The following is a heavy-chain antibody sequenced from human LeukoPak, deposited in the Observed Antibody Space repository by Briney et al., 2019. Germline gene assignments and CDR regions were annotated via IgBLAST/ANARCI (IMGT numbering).Heavy chain of an antibody. J-gene: IGHJ4*02. CDR2: ISYDGSNK. V-gene: IGHV3-30*03. CDR1: EFSVGSNY. D-gene: IGHD5-18*01. CDR3: AREGRGYSYGLDY. Sequence: QTGGSLRLSCAASEFSVGSNYMTWVRQAPGKGLEWVAVISYDGSNKYYADSVKGRFTISRDNSKNTLYLQMNSLRAEDTAVYYCAREGRGYSYGLDYWGQGTLVTVSS.